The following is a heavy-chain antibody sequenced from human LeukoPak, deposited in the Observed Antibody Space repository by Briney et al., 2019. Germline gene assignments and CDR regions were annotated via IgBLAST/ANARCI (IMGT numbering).Heavy chain of an antibody. Sequence: GASVKVSCKASGYTFTSYGISWVRQAPGQGLEWMGWISAYNGNTKYAQKLQGRITMTTDTSTSTAYMELRSLRSDDTAAYYCARARDYGDCYFDYWGQGTLVTVSS. CDR3: ARARDYGDCYFDY. D-gene: IGHD4-17*01. J-gene: IGHJ4*02. CDR1: GYTFTSYG. V-gene: IGHV1-18*01. CDR2: ISAYNGNT.